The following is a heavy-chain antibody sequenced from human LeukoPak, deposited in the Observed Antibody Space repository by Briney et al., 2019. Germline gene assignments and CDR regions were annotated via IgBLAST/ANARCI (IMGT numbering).Heavy chain of an antibody. J-gene: IGHJ4*02. CDR1: GFTFSSYW. D-gene: IGHD3-22*01. CDR3: ARGGYYESSGYYFDY. V-gene: IGHV3-7*01. CDR2: IKQDGSEK. Sequence: PGGSLRLSCAASGFTFSSYWMSWVRQAPGKGLEWVANIKQDGSEKYYVDSVKGRFTISRDNAKNSLYVQMNSLRAEDTAVYYCARGGYYESSGYYFDYWGQGTLVTVSS.